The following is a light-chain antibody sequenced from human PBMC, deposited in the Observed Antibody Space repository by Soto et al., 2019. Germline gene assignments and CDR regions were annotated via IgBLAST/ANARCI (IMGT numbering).Light chain of an antibody. V-gene: IGKV4-1*01. CDR3: QQYYSTPQGT. CDR2: WAS. CDR1: QRVLYSSNNKNY. J-gene: IGKJ1*01. Sequence: DIVMTQSPDSLAVSLGERATINCKSSQRVLYSSNNKNYLAWYQQKPGQPPKLLIYWASTRESGVPDRFSGSGYGTDGTITISSLQAADVAVYYWQQYYSTPQGTFGQGTKVEIK.